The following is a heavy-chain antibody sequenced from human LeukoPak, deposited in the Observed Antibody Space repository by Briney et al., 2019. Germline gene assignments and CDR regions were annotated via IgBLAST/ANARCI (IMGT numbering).Heavy chain of an antibody. CDR1: GFTFSSYA. Sequence: GGSLTLSCAASGFTFSSYAMHWVRQAPGKGLEWVAVISYDGSNKYYADSVKGRFTISRDNSKNTLYLQMNSLRAEDTAVYYCARGIVVVPAAISDYWGQGTLVTVSS. D-gene: IGHD2-2*02. CDR3: ARGIVVVPAAISDY. V-gene: IGHV3-30-3*01. CDR2: ISYDGSNK. J-gene: IGHJ4*02.